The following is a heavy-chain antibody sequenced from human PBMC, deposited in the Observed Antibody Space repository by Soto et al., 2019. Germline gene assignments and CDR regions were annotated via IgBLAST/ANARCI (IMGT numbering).Heavy chain of an antibody. CDR1: GYIFAHYG. J-gene: IGHJ3*02. D-gene: IGHD3-9*01. V-gene: IGHV1-18*01. CDR2: ISGSNGNT. Sequence: QVRLVQSGAEVKKPGASVKVSCKASGYIFAHYGVTWVRQAPGQGLEWMGWISGSNGNTNYAQNLQGRVTMTTDTSTSTSFMELRSLRSDDTAMYFCARIFRCVNAFDIWGQGTMVTVSS. CDR3: ARIFRCVNAFDI.